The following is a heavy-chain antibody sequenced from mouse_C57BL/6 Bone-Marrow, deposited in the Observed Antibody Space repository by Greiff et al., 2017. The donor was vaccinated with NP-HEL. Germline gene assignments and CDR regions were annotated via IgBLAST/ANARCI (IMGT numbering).Heavy chain of an antibody. J-gene: IGHJ4*01. D-gene: IGHD4-1*01. CDR1: GFNIKDDY. Sequence: VQLQQSGAELVRPGASVKLSCTASGFNIKDDYMHWVKQRPEQGLEWIGWIDPENGDTEYASKFQGKATITADNSSNTAYLQLSSLTSEDTAVDYCTTMGVCLYAMDYWGQGTSVTVSS. CDR3: TTMGVCLYAMDY. V-gene: IGHV14-4*01. CDR2: IDPENGDT.